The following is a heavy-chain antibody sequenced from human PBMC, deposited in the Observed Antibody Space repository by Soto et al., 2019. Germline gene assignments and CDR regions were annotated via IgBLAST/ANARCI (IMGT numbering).Heavy chain of an antibody. J-gene: IGHJ4*02. CDR1: GNTFTNYY. D-gene: IGHD2-21*02. CDR3: ARGEHVVVVTAAFDY. Sequence: QVQLMQSGAEVKKPGASVKVSCKASGNTFTNYYIHWVRQAPGQGLEWMGTVNPSGGHTTYSQNFLGRVTMTRDTSTSTLYMELTSLTSDDTAVYYCARGEHVVVVTAAFDYWGQGTLVTVSS. V-gene: IGHV1-46*01. CDR2: VNPSGGHT.